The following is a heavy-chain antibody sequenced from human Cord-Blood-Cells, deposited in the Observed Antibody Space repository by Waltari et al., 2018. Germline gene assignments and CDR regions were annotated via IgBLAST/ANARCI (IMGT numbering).Heavy chain of an antibody. Sequence: EVQLVESGGGLVQPGGSLRLSCAASGFTFSSYWMRWVRQAPGKGLEWVANIKQDGSEKYYVDSVKGRFTISRDNAKNSLYLQMNSLRAEDTAVYYCARGAPRSGSYLLRLYGMDVWGQGTTVTVSS. V-gene: IGHV3-7*01. J-gene: IGHJ6*02. D-gene: IGHD3-10*01. CDR2: IKQDGSEK. CDR3: ARGAPRSGSYLLRLYGMDV. CDR1: GFTFSSYW.